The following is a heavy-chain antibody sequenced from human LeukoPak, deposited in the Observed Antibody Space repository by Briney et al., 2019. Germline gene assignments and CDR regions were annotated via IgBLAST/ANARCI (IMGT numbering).Heavy chain of an antibody. CDR1: GFTFSDYY. J-gene: IGHJ6*02. CDR3: ARGSVRFLEWLSAPYYYYGMDV. CDR2: ISSSGSTI. Sequence: GGSLRLSCAASGFTFSDYYMSWIRQAPGKGLEWVSYISSSGSTIYYADSVKGRFTISRDNAKNSLYLQMNSLRAEDTAVYYCARGSVRFLEWLSAPYYYYGMDVWGQGTTVTVSS. V-gene: IGHV3-11*04. D-gene: IGHD3-3*01.